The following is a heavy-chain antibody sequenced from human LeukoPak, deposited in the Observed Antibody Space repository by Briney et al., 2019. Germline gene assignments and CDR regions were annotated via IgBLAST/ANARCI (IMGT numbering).Heavy chain of an antibody. CDR1: GFTFSSYW. V-gene: IGHV3-7*01. D-gene: IGHD5-18*01. CDR2: RKKDGSEK. J-gene: IGHJ4*02. CDR3: ARHLSGITGYTYGRGIDY. Sequence: GGSLRLSCAASGFTFSSYWMSWVRQAPGKGRQGVANRKKDGSEKSYVDSVKGRFTISRDNAKKSLYLQMNSLGAEDTAVYYCARHLSGITGYTYGRGIDYWGQGTLLTVSS.